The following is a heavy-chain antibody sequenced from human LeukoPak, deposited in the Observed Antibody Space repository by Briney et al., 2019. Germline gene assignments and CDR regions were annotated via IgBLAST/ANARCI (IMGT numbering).Heavy chain of an antibody. CDR2: IYSSGNT. CDR1: GASITSSNYY. Sequence: KTSETLSLTCAVSGASITSSNYYWGWVRQSPGKGLEWIGNIYSSGNTYYNASLKSRFTMYIDTSKNQFFLKLSSVTAADTAMYYCAKSNGYGLIDYWGQGTLVTVSS. CDR3: AKSNGYGLIDY. D-gene: IGHD5-12*01. V-gene: IGHV4-39*01. J-gene: IGHJ4*02.